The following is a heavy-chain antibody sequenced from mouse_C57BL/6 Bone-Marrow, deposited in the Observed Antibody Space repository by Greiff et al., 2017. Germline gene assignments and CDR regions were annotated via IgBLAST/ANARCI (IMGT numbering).Heavy chain of an antibody. CDR2: INPNNGGT. V-gene: IGHV1-22*01. D-gene: IGHD1-1*01. J-gene: IGHJ2*01. CDR1: GYTFTDYN. Sequence: VQLQQSGPELVKPGASVKMSCTASGYTFTDYNMHWVKQSPGKSLEWIGYINPNNGGTSYNQKFKGKATLTVNKSSSTAYMELRSLTSEDSAVYYCATLLLRYYFDYWGQGTTLTVSS. CDR3: ATLLLRYYFDY.